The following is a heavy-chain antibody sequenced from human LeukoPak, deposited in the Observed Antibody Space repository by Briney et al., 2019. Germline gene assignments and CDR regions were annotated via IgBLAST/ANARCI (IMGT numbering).Heavy chain of an antibody. V-gene: IGHV1-2*04. D-gene: IGHD3-22*01. CDR1: GYTFTSYD. CDR3: ARDHTNYDSSAFDI. CDR2: MNPNSGGT. J-gene: IGHJ3*02. Sequence: ASVKVSCKASGYTFTSYDINWVRQATGQGLEWMGWMNPNSGGTNYAQKFQGWVTMTRDTSISTAYMELSRLRSDDTAVYYCARDHTNYDSSAFDIWGQGTMVTVSS.